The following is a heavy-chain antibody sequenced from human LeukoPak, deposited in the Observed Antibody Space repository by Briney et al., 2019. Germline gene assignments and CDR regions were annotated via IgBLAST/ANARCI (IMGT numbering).Heavy chain of an antibody. J-gene: IGHJ4*02. Sequence: PGGSLRLSCAASGFTFSSYWMTWVRHVPGKGLEWVARIKQDGREKYYVDSVKGRFTISRDNTRNSLYLQVNSLRAEDTAVYYCARHMERWRQFTHSLDYWGQGTLVTVSS. CDR1: GFTFSSYW. V-gene: IGHV3-7*01. D-gene: IGHD5-24*01. CDR3: ARHMERWRQFTHSLDY. CDR2: IKQDGREK.